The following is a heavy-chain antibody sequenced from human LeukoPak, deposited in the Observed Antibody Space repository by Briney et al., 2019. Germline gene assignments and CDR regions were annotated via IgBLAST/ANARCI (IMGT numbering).Heavy chain of an antibody. Sequence: GRSLRLSCAASGLPFSGTAMSWVRPAPGKGLEWVSAIRHDGMNAYYADSVKGRFTISRDHSTKTVSLEMSSLTAADTGVYYCARDFNYYGSGSYSPFDIWGQGTMVTVSS. V-gene: IGHV3-23*01. CDR3: ARDFNYYGSGSYSPFDI. CDR1: GLPFSGTA. J-gene: IGHJ3*02. D-gene: IGHD3-10*01. CDR2: IRHDGMNA.